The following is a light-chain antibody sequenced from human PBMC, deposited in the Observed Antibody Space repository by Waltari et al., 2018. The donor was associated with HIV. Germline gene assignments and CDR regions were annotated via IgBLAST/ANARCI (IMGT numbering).Light chain of an antibody. Sequence: QSVVTQPPSASGTPGQRVTISCSGSSSNIGSNYVFWYQQLPGTAPRFLIYRGKRRRSGVPYRFSGAKACTSASLAISGLLSEDEGDDFCATWDDSLSGVVFGGGTKLNVL. CDR2: RGK. CDR3: ATWDDSLSGVV. J-gene: IGLJ2*01. V-gene: IGLV1-47*01. CDR1: SSNIGSNY.